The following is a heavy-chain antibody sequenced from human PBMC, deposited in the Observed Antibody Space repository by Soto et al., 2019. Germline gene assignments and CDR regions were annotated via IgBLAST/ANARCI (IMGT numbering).Heavy chain of an antibody. CDR3: ARDLHPGGTEDY. D-gene: IGHD2-15*01. J-gene: IGHJ4*02. CDR2: INPVSGRT. Sequence: VASVKVSCKPPGGSFSRHSRSWVRQAPGQALEWRGAINPVSGRTHYAGKFQGRLTITADTSTYTAYMELRSLRSDDTAVYYCARDLHPGGTEDYWGQGTLVTVSS. V-gene: IGHV1-69*06. CDR1: GGSFSRHS.